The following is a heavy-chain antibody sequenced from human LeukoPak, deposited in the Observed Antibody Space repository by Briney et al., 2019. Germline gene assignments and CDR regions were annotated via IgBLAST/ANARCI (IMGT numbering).Heavy chain of an antibody. CDR3: ARGSHGDHDY. J-gene: IGHJ4*02. CDR2: ITSSGGST. D-gene: IGHD4-17*01. Sequence: SGGSLRLSCAASGFTFSSYAMSWVRQAPGKWLEWVSAITSSGGSTYYADSVKGRFTISRDNSKNTLYMKMSSLRADDTAVYYCARGSHGDHDYWGQGTLVTVSS. V-gene: IGHV3-23*01. CDR1: GFTFSSYA.